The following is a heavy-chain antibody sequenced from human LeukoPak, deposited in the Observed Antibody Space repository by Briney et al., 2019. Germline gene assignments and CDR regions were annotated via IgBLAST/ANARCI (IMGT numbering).Heavy chain of an antibody. CDR3: ATGGRSGVAFES. CDR1: GVIDSSNY. J-gene: IGHJ4*02. CDR2: IYAGGST. D-gene: IGHD2-15*01. V-gene: IGHV3-53*01. Sequence: GGSLRLSCTASGVIDSSNYMSWARQAPGKGLEWVSLIYAGGSTFYADSVMGRSTISRDKSNNTLYLLMNSLRAEDTAVYYCATGGRSGVAFESWGQGTLVTVPS.